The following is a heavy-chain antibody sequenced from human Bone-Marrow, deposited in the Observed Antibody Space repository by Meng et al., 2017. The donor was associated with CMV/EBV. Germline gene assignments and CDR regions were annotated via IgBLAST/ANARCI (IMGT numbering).Heavy chain of an antibody. Sequence: GESLKISCEASEITFSNYGMNWVRQAPGKGLEWVSYINRGSTTIYYADSVEGRFTVSRDNTKNSLFLQMNSLRAEDTAVYYCARDVRRYSGTYYYYYGMDVWGQGTTVTVSS. CDR2: INRGSTTI. V-gene: IGHV3-48*04. J-gene: IGHJ6*02. CDR1: EITFSNYG. CDR3: ARDVRRYSGTYYYYYGMDV. D-gene: IGHD1-26*01.